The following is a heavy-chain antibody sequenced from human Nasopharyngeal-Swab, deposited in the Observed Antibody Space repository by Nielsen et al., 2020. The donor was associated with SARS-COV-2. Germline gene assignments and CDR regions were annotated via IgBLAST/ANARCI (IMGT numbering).Heavy chain of an antibody. Sequence: ASLNLSCNSSFYSFTGYYMHWARQAPGQGLEWMGRINPNSGGTDYAQKFQGRVTITRDTSIRTAYMDLSSLRSDDTAMYYCARDGTSRGIASRPGLYYYPMDVWGQGTTVTVSS. CDR3: ARDGTSRGIASRPGLYYYPMDV. CDR2: INPNSGGT. V-gene: IGHV1-2*06. D-gene: IGHD6-6*01. CDR1: FYSFTGYY. J-gene: IGHJ6*02.